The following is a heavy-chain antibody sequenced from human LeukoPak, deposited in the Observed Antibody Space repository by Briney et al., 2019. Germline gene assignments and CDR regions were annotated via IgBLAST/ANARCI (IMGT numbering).Heavy chain of an antibody. CDR3: VRDLSGWEYCSGTPCSFDS. Sequence: GGSLSLSCAASGFTLIIYAMHWVRQAPGKGLEWVSLISDDGSDKYYADSVNDRFTISRDNSKNRVYLQVDYLRVEDTAVYYCVRDLSGWEYCSGTPCSFDSWGQGSLVTVSS. J-gene: IGHJ4*02. CDR2: ISDDGSDK. V-gene: IGHV3-30*03. D-gene: IGHD2-2*01. CDR1: GFTLIIYA.